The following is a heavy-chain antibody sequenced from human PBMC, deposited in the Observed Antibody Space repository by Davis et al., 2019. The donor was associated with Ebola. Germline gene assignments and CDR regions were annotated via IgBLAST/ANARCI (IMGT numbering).Heavy chain of an antibody. CDR3: ARDEYTSSWTDYFYYYGMDV. CDR1: GLTFSSYS. D-gene: IGHD6-13*01. Sequence: GESLKISCAASGLTFSSYSMNWVRQAPGKGLEWVSSISSSSSYIYYADSVKGRFTISRDNAKNSLYLQMNSLRAEDTAVYYCARDEYTSSWTDYFYYYGMDVWGQGTTVTVSS. V-gene: IGHV3-21*01. CDR2: ISSSSSYI. J-gene: IGHJ6*02.